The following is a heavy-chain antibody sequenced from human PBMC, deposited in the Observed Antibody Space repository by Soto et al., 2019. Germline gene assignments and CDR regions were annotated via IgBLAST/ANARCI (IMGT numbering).Heavy chain of an antibody. CDR3: AREKAVSGADY. V-gene: IGHV1-18*01. D-gene: IGHD6-19*01. Sequence: QVQLVQSGPEVKKPGASVKVSCKASGYSFTNYGITWVRQAPGPGLEWMGWISPYNHNTNYAQTFQGRVTMTTETSTSTAYMEVRSLRSDDTAVYYCAREKAVSGADYWGQGTLVSVSS. J-gene: IGHJ4*02. CDR1: GYSFTNYG. CDR2: ISPYNHNT.